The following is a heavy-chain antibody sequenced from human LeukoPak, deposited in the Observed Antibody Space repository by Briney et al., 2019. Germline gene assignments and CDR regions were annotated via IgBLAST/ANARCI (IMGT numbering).Heavy chain of an antibody. V-gene: IGHV1-69*05. CDR3: ARGNYYDSSGPHAFDI. CDR2: IIPIFGTA. J-gene: IGHJ3*02. D-gene: IGHD3-22*01. Sequence: ASVKVSCKASGGTFSSYAISWVRQAPGQGLEWMGGIIPIFGTANYAQKFQGRVTITTDESTSTAYMELSSLRSEDTAVYYCARGNYYDSSGPHAFDIWGQGTMVTVSS. CDR1: GGTFSSYA.